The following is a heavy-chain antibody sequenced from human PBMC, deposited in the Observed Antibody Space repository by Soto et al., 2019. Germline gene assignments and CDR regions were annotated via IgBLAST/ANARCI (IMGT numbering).Heavy chain of an antibody. CDR2: ISYDGGNE. V-gene: IGHV3-30*18. CDR1: GFTFSSYD. CDR3: VKGLYCNAGACYHFPYASFDI. D-gene: IGHD2-8*02. J-gene: IGHJ3*02. Sequence: QVHLVESGRGVVQSGRSLRLSCAASGFTFSSYDIHWVRQAPGKGLEWVAGISYDGGNEKYADSVKGRFTVSRDNSKNTLSPQKNSVRAEDRAVYYCVKGLYCNAGACYHFPYASFDIWGQGTMVTVSS.